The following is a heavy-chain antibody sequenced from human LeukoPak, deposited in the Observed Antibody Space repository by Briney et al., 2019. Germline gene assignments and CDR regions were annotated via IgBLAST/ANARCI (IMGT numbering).Heavy chain of an antibody. Sequence: PSETLSLTCAVYGGSFSGYYWSWIRQPPGKGLEWIGEINHSGSTNYNPSLKSRVTISVDTSKNQFSLKLSSVTAADTAVYYCARGRPWYSSSPLGYWGQGTLVTVSS. CDR1: GGSFSGYY. J-gene: IGHJ4*02. V-gene: IGHV4-34*01. D-gene: IGHD6-13*01. CDR3: ARGRPWYSSSPLGY. CDR2: INHSGST.